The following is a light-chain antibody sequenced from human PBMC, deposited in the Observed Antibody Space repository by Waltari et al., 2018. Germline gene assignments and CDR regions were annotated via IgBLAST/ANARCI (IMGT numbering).Light chain of an antibody. V-gene: IGKV1-33*01. CDR1: EDITTY. CDR3: QHHANVPLS. CDR2: DAF. J-gene: IGKJ4*01. Sequence: DIQMTQSPSSLSASVGDRVPITCQASEDITTYINWYQQKPGKAPKLLIYDAFNLQTGVPSRFSGGGSGTSFTFTISSLQPEDVATYYCQHHANVPLSFGGGTKVEVK.